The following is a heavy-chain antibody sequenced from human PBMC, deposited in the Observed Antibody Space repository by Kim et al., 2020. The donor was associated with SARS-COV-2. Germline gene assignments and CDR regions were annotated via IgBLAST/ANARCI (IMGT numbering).Heavy chain of an antibody. V-gene: IGHV1-18*04. Sequence: ASVKVSCKASGYTFTSYGISWVRQAPGQGLEWMGWISAYNGNTNYAQKLQGRVTMTTDTSTSTAYMELRSLRSDDTAVYYCARDLPLWFGEGYYFDYWGQGTLVTVSS. J-gene: IGHJ4*02. CDR1: GYTFTSYG. D-gene: IGHD3-10*01. CDR3: ARDLPLWFGEGYYFDY. CDR2: ISAYNGNT.